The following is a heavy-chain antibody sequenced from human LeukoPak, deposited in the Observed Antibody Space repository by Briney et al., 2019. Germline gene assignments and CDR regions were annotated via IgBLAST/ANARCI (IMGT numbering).Heavy chain of an antibody. J-gene: IGHJ3*02. CDR3: ARGLDSSGYRNAFDI. V-gene: IGHV4-4*07. Sequence: SETLSLTCTVSGGSISSYCWSWIRQPAGKGLEWIGRIYTSGSTNYNPSLKSRVTTSVDTSKNQFSLKLSSVTAADTAVYYCARGLDSSGYRNAFDIWGQGTMVTVSS. CDR2: IYTSGST. CDR1: GGSISSYC. D-gene: IGHD3-22*01.